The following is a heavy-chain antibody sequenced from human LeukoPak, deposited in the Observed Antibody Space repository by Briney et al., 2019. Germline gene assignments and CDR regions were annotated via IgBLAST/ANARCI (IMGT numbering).Heavy chain of an antibody. J-gene: IGHJ4*02. CDR2: IYHSGSI. V-gene: IGHV4-4*02. D-gene: IGHD2-21*01. CDR1: GASISSTKW. CDR3: AKGGKGFPLGLRFDS. Sequence: PSGTLSLTCAVSGASISSTKWWTWVRQPPGKGLEWIGEIYHSGSINYNPSLKSRVTISVDKSKNQFSLKVSSVTAADTAVYYCAKGGKGFPLGLRFDSWGQGTLVSVSS.